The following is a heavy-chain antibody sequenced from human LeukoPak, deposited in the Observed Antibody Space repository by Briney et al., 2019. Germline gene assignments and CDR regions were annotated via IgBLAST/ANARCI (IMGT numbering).Heavy chain of an antibody. V-gene: IGHV1-69*13. Sequence: ASVKVSFKASGGTFSSYAISWVRQAPGQGLEWMGGIIPIFGTANYAQKFQGRVTITADESTSTAYMELSSLRSEDTAVYYCARPTGIVGATLFYWGQGTLVTVSS. D-gene: IGHD1-26*01. CDR2: IIPIFGTA. CDR3: ARPTGIVGATLFY. J-gene: IGHJ4*02. CDR1: GGTFSSYA.